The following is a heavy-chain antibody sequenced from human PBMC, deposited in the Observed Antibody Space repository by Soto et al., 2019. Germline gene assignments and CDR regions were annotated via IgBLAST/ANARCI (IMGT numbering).Heavy chain of an antibody. CDR3: ARKNTYYYDSSGRMDV. CDR1: GFTFSSYS. J-gene: IGHJ6*02. CDR2: ISSSSSTV. Sequence: GGSLRLSCAASGFTFSSYSMNWVRQAPGKGLEWVSYISSSSSTVYYADSVKGRFTISRDNAKNSLYLQMNSLRDEDTAVYYCARKNTYYYDSSGRMDVWGQGTTVTVSS. V-gene: IGHV3-48*02. D-gene: IGHD3-22*01.